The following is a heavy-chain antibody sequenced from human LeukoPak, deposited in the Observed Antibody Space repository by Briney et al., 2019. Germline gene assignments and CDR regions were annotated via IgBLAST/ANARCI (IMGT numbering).Heavy chain of an antibody. Sequence: GGSLRLSCAASGFTFSSYAMSWVRQAPGKGLEWVSAISGSGGSTYYADSVKGRFTISRDNSKNTLYLQMNSLRAEDTAVYYCARDQYSGSDWGFFDYWGQGTLVTVSS. D-gene: IGHD5-12*01. J-gene: IGHJ4*02. CDR1: GFTFSSYA. CDR3: ARDQYSGSDWGFFDY. CDR2: ISGSGGST. V-gene: IGHV3-23*01.